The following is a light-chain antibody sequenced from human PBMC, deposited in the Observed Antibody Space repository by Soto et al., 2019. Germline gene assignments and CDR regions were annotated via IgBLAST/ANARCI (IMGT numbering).Light chain of an antibody. CDR2: DVS. Sequence: QSVLTQPASVSESPGQSITISCTGTSSDVGGYNYTSWYQQHPGKAPKLMIYDVSNRPSGVSNRFSGSKAGNTASLTISGLQAEDEADYYCSSYTSSSTYVFGTGTRSPS. J-gene: IGLJ1*01. V-gene: IGLV2-14*01. CDR1: SSDVGGYNY. CDR3: SSYTSSSTYV.